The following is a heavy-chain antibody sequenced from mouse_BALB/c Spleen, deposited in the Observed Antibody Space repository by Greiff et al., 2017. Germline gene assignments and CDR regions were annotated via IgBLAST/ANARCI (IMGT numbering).Heavy chain of an antibody. D-gene: IGHD1-1*01. CDR1: GFTFSSFG. CDR3: ARGTTVFDY. V-gene: IGHV5-17*02. Sequence: EVQLVESGGGLVQPGGSRKLSCAASGFTFSSFGMHWVRQAPEKGLVWVAYISSGSSTIYYADTVKGRFTISRDNPKNTLFLQMTSLRSEDTAMYYCARGTTVFDYWGQGTTLTVSS. J-gene: IGHJ2*01. CDR2: ISSGSSTI.